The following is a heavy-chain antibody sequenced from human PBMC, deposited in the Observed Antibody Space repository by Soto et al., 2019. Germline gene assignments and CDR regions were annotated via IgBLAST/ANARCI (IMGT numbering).Heavy chain of an antibody. CDR2: ISYDGSNK. D-gene: IGHD2-2*01. J-gene: IGHJ6*02. CDR1: GFTFSSYG. V-gene: IGHV3-30*18. CDR3: AKDVWSPRYCISTSCYLTKSEPDPPGGMDV. Sequence: GGSLRLSCAASGFTFSSYGMHWVRQAPGKGLEWVAVISYDGSNKYYADSVKGRFTISRDNSKNTLYLQMNSLRAEDTAVYYCAKDVWSPRYCISTSCYLTKSEPDPPGGMDVWGQGTTVTVSS.